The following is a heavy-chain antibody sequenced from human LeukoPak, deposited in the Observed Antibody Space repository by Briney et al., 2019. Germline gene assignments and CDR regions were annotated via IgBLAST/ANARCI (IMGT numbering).Heavy chain of an antibody. CDR2: IIPISGTA. J-gene: IGHJ3*02. CDR1: GGTFSSYA. V-gene: IGHV1-69*13. Sequence: ASVKVSCKASGGTFSSYAISWVRQAPGQGLEWMGGIIPISGTANYAQKFQGRVTITADESTSTAYMELSSLRSEDTAVYYCARTVSPSCGVYCRDDGFAIWDQGT. CDR3: ARTVSPSCGVYCRDDGFAI. D-gene: IGHD2-21*01.